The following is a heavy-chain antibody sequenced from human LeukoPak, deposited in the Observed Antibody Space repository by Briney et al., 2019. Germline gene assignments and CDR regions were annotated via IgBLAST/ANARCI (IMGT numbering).Heavy chain of an antibody. Sequence: GGSLRLSCAASRLTFSNYSTNWVRQAPGKGLEWVSSISRGSGHIYYADSVKGRFTISRDNAKNSLYLQMNSLRAEDTAVYYCARDDQAGPWGQGTLVTVSS. CDR1: RLTFSNYS. J-gene: IGHJ5*02. CDR3: ARDDQAGP. V-gene: IGHV3-21*01. CDR2: ISRGSGHI. D-gene: IGHD6-25*01.